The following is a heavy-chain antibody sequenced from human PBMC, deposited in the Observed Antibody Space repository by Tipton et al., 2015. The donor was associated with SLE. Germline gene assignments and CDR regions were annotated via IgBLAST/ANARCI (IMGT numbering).Heavy chain of an antibody. D-gene: IGHD3-10*01. Sequence: SLRLSCAASGFTFSNYAMSWVRQAPGKGLEWVSAISSSGGTTFYADSVKGRFTISRDNSKNTLYLQMNSLRAEDTAVYYCAKDFETYYYGSGINYWGQGTLVTVSS. V-gene: IGHV3-23*01. J-gene: IGHJ4*02. CDR1: GFTFSNYA. CDR2: ISSSGGTT. CDR3: AKDFETYYYGSGINY.